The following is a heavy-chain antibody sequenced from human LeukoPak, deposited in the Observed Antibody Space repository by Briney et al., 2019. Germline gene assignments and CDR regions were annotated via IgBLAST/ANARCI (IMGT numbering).Heavy chain of an antibody. CDR2: IWYDGSNK. V-gene: IGHV3-33*08. CDR3: AREEFDY. CDR1: GFTFSDYY. J-gene: IGHJ4*02. Sequence: GGSLRLSCAASGFTFSDYYMHWVRQAPGKGLEWVAVIWYDGSNKYYADSVKGRFTISRDNSKNTLYLQMNSLRAEDTAVYYCAREEFDYWGQGTLVTVSS.